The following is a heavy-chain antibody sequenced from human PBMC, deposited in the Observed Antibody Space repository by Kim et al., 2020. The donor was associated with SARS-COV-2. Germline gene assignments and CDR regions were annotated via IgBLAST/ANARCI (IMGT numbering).Heavy chain of an antibody. V-gene: IGHV3-30*04. J-gene: IGHJ4*01. D-gene: IGHD5-12*01. Sequence: GGSLRLSCAASGFTFSSYAMHWVRQAPGKGLEWVAVISYDGSNKYYADSVKGRFTISRDNSKNTLYLQMNSLRAEDTAVYYCARAPGEWLRPLLGLDYWG. CDR3: ARAPGEWLRPLLGLDY. CDR1: GFTFSSYA. CDR2: ISYDGSNK.